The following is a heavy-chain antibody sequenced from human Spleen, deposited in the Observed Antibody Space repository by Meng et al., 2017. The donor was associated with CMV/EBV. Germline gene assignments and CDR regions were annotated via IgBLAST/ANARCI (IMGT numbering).Heavy chain of an antibody. Sequence: ESLKISCTVSGGLITTNYYWAWIRQPPGKGLEYIGSIYYTGMSYDNPSLKSRVTISVDTSKNQFSLKLSSVTAADTAVYYCARGGQVITIFGVPPYYFDYWGQGTLVTVSS. CDR3: ARGGQVITIFGVPPYYFDY. CDR1: GGLITTNYY. CDR2: IYYTGMS. D-gene: IGHD3-3*01. J-gene: IGHJ4*02. V-gene: IGHV4-39*07.